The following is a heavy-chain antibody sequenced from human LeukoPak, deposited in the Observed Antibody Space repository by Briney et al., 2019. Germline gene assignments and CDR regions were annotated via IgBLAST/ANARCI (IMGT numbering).Heavy chain of an antibody. CDR2: ISWNSGTR. CDR1: GFTFDDYA. J-gene: IGHJ4*02. D-gene: IGHD2-2*01. V-gene: IGHV3-9*01. Sequence: GGSLRLSCAASGFTFDDYAMHWARQAPGKGLEWVSSISWNSGTRRYADSVKGRFTISRDNAKNSLYLQMNGLRAEDTALYYCAKASGGYCSSISCYRFDYWGQGILVTVSS. CDR3: AKASGGYCSSISCYRFDY.